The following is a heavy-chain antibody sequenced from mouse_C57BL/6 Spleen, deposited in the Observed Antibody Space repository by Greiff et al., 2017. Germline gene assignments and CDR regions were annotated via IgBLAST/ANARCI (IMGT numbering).Heavy chain of an antibody. CDR1: CYTFTSYW. V-gene: IGHV1-64*01. Sequence: VQLQQPGAELVKPGASVKLSCKASCYTFTSYWMHWVKQRPGQGLEWIGMIHPNSGSTNYNEKFKSKATLTVDKSSSTAYMQLSSLTSEDSAVYYCARNYYGSSGHWYFDVWGTGTTVTVSS. CDR3: ARNYYGSSGHWYFDV. D-gene: IGHD1-1*01. CDR2: IHPNSGST. J-gene: IGHJ1*03.